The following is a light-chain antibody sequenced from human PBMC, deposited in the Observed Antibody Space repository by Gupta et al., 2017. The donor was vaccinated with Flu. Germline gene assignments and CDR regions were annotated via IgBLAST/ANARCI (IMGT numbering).Light chain of an antibody. J-gene: IGKJ4*01. CDR2: KVS. CDR1: KSLVYSDGNNY. Sequence: ATLGRPATICCTSSKSLVYSDGNNYLNWFQQRPGQSPRRLIYKVSNRDSGVPDRFSGSGSGTDFTLRISRVEAEDVGVYYCMQGADWPLTFGGGTKVEIK. CDR3: MQGADWPLT. V-gene: IGKV2-30*01.